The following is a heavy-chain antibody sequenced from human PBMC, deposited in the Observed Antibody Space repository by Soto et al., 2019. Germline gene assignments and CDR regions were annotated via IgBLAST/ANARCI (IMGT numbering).Heavy chain of an antibody. J-gene: IGHJ4*02. CDR1: GGSISSSNW. CDR2: FYHSGTT. Sequence: QVQLQESGPRLVKPSGTLSLTCAVSGGSISSSNWWSWVRQPPGKGLEWVGEFYHSGTTNYNPSLRSRATISIDNSKNQFSLKLSSVTAADTAVYYCARVSAMVNSFDYWGQGTLVTVSS. D-gene: IGHD5-18*01. V-gene: IGHV4-4*02. CDR3: ARVSAMVNSFDY.